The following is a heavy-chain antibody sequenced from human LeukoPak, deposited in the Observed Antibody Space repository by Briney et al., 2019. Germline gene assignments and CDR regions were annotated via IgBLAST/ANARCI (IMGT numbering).Heavy chain of an antibody. D-gene: IGHD3-16*01. Sequence: SGRPLRLSCAASGFTFSFYGMHWVRQAPGKGLEWVAVVWYDGSKKYYADSVKGRFTISRDNSKNTVYLQMNSLRVEDTAVYYCARPQWGSGVDFDSWGQGTLVTVSS. CDR2: VWYDGSKK. CDR3: ARPQWGSGVDFDS. V-gene: IGHV3-33*01. CDR1: GFTFSFYG. J-gene: IGHJ4*02.